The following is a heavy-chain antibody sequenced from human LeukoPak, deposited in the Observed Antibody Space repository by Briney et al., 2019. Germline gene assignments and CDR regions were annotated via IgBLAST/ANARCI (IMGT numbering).Heavy chain of an antibody. CDR2: IKQDGSEK. D-gene: IGHD3-10*01. J-gene: IGHJ4*02. CDR3: AKNAPYYYGSGSYYNVYFDY. Sequence: HPGGSLRLSCAASGFTFSSYSMSWVRQAPGKGLEWVANIKQDGSEKYYVDSVEGRFTISRDNAKNSLYLQMNGLRAEDTAVYYCAKNAPYYYGSGSYYNVYFDYWGQGTLVTVSS. CDR1: GFTFSSYS. V-gene: IGHV3-7*01.